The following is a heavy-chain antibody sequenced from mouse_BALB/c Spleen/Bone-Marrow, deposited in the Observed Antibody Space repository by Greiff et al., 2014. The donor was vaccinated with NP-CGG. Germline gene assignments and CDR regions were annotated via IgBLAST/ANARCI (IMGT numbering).Heavy chain of an antibody. CDR2: ISSGGSYT. J-gene: IGHJ1*01. D-gene: IGHD1-1*01. CDR1: GFSFSSYA. Sequence: EVQRMESGGGLVKPGGSLKLSCAASGFSFSSYAMSWVRQTPEKRLEWVATISSGGSYTYQADSVKGRFTISRDTAKNTLYLQMSSLRSEDTAMYYCARQDYYGSSPHWYFDVWGAGTTVTVSS. CDR3: ARQDYYGSSPHWYFDV. V-gene: IGHV5-9-3*01.